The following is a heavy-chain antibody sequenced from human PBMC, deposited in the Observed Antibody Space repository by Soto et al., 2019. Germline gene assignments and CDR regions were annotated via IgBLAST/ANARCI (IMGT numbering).Heavy chain of an antibody. CDR3: AKQLFPHTNAFDI. CDR1: GFTFSSYG. Sequence: GGSLRLSCAASGFTFSSYGMHWVRQAPGKGLEWVAVISYDGSNKYYADSVKGRFTISRDNSKNTLYLQMNSLRAEDTAMYYCAKQLFPHTNAFDIWGKGTMVTVSS. J-gene: IGHJ3*02. CDR2: ISYDGSNK. D-gene: IGHD2-21*01. V-gene: IGHV3-30*18.